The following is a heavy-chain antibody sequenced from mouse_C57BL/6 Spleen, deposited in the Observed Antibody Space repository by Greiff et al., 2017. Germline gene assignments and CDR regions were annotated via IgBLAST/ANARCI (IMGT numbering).Heavy chain of an antibody. Sequence: EVQLQQSGPELVKPGASVKIPCKASGYTFTDYNMDWVKQSHGKSLEWIGDINPNNGGTIYNQKFKGKATLTVDKSSSTAYMELRSLTSEDTAVYYCERYDDDSYYAMDDWGQGTSVTVAS. CDR1: GYTFTDYN. CDR3: ERYDDDSYYAMDD. J-gene: IGHJ4*01. D-gene: IGHD2-4*01. CDR2: INPNNGGT. V-gene: IGHV1-18*01.